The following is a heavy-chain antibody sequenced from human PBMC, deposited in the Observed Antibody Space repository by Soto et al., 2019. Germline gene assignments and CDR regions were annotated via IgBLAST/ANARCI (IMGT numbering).Heavy chain of an antibody. CDR3: AKARGKRGYYFDY. J-gene: IGHJ4*02. V-gene: IGHV3-23*01. CDR1: GFTFSSYA. D-gene: IGHD2-15*01. CDR2: ISGSGGST. Sequence: EVQLLESGGCLVQPGGSLRLSCAASGFTFSSYAMSCVRQAPGKGLEWVSAISGSGGSTYYADSVKGRFTISRDNSKNTLYLQMNSLRAEDTAVYYCAKARGKRGYYFDYWGQGTLVTVSS.